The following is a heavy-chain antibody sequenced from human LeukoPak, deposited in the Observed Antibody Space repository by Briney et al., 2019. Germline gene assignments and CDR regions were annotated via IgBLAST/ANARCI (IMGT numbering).Heavy chain of an antibody. CDR3: ARDRGVGGFYGAVDY. J-gene: IGHJ4*02. CDR1: GGSISSSSYY. CDR2: IYYSGST. V-gene: IGHV4-39*07. D-gene: IGHD4-17*01. Sequence: SETLSLTCTVSGGSISSSSYYWGWIRQPPGKGLEWIGSIYYSGSTYYNPSLKSRVTISVDTSKNQFSLKLSSVTAADTAVYYCARDRGVGGFYGAVDYWGQGTLVTVSS.